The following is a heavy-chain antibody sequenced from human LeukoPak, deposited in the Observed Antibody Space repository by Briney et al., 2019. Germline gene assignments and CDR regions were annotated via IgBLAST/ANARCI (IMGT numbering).Heavy chain of an antibody. D-gene: IGHD3-22*01. Sequence: GGSLRLSCAASGFTFSSYAMSWVRQAPGKGLEWVSAISGSGGSTYYADSVEGRFTISRDNSKNTLYLQMNSLRAEDTAVYYCAKENYYDSSGYSFGDAFDIWGQGTMVTVSS. CDR2: ISGSGGST. V-gene: IGHV3-23*01. J-gene: IGHJ3*02. CDR3: AKENYYDSSGYSFGDAFDI. CDR1: GFTFSSYA.